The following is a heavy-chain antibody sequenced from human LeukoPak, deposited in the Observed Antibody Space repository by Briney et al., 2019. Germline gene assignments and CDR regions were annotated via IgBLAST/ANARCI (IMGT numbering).Heavy chain of an antibody. CDR2: IKQDGSEQ. CDR3: ARRALTRARGARPYYFDY. V-gene: IGHV3-7*01. Sequence: PGGPLRLSCAASGFTFSSYWMSWVRQAPGKRLEWVATIKQDGSEQYYVGSVKGRFTISRDNAKNTLYLQMNSLRAEDTAVYYCARRALTRARGARPYYFDYWGQGTLVTVSS. D-gene: IGHD3-10*01. CDR1: GFTFSSYW. J-gene: IGHJ4*02.